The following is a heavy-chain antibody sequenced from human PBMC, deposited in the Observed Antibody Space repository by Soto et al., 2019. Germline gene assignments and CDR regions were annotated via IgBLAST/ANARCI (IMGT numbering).Heavy chain of an antibody. Sequence: PSETLSLTCTVSGGSISSSSYYWGWIRQPPGKGLEWIGSIYYSGSTYYNPSLKSRVTISVDTSKNQFSLKLSSVTAADTAVYYCARRTPAATVTKVYYYYYGMDAWGQGTTVTVSS. CDR1: GGSISSSSYY. J-gene: IGHJ6*02. CDR2: IYYSGST. V-gene: IGHV4-39*01. CDR3: ARRTPAATVTKVYYYYYGMDA. D-gene: IGHD4-17*01.